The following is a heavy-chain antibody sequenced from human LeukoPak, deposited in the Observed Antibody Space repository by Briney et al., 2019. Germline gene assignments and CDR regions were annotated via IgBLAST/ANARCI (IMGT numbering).Heavy chain of an antibody. CDR3: ARPLSSSWGWYFDY. CDR1: GYTFTSYG. CDR2: ISAYNGNT. D-gene: IGHD6-13*01. V-gene: IGHV1-18*01. Sequence: ASVKVSCKASGYTFTSYGIIWVRQAPGQGLEWMGWISAYNGNTNYAQKLQGRVTMTTDTFTSTAYLELRGLRSDDTAMYYCARPLSSSWGWYFDYWGQGTLVTVSS. J-gene: IGHJ4*02.